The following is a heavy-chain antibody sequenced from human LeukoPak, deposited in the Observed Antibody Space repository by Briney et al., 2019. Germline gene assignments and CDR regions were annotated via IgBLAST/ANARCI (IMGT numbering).Heavy chain of an antibody. CDR2: IYPGDSDT. J-gene: IGHJ4*02. D-gene: IGHD2-2*01. CDR1: GYSFTSYW. V-gene: IGHV5-51*07. CDR3: ARPYCSSTSCYDY. Sequence: GESLKISCKGSGYSFTSYWIGWVHQMPGKGLEWMGIIYPGDSDTRYSPSFQGQVTISADKSISTAYLRWSSLKASDTAMYYCARPYCSSTSCYDYWGQGTLVTVSS.